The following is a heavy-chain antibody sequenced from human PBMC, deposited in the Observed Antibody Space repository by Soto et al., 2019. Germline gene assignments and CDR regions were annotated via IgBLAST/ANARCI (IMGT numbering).Heavy chain of an antibody. CDR1: GFSFSSFT. J-gene: IGHJ6*02. V-gene: IGHV3-21*02. CDR3: ARETGSYNWNAWLIDV. Sequence: EVQLVESGGGLVKPGGSLRLSCAASGFSFSSFTMNWVRQAPGKGLEWVSSIDTSSTYIYYADSVTGRFTISRDNAKKSVYLQMHSLRAEDTAVYYCARETGSYNWNAWLIDVWGQGTTVTVSS. D-gene: IGHD1-20*01. CDR2: IDTSSTYI.